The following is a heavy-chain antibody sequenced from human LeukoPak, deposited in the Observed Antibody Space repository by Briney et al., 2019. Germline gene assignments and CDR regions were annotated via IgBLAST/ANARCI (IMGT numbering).Heavy chain of an antibody. CDR1: GSSFTSYW. CDR2: IYPGDSDT. CDR3: ARRLGYSYGNDAFDI. D-gene: IGHD5-18*01. V-gene: IGHV5-51*01. Sequence: GESLKISCKGSGSSFTSYWIGWVRQMPGKGLEWMGIIYPGDSDTRYSPSFQGQVTISADKSISTAYLQWSSLKASDTAMYYCARRLGYSYGNDAFDIWGQGTMVTVSS. J-gene: IGHJ3*02.